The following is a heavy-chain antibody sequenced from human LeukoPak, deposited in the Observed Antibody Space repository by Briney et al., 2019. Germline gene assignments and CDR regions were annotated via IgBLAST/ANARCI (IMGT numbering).Heavy chain of an antibody. CDR3: AKSFGPFLPLYFDY. CDR1: GFTFSSYA. J-gene: IGHJ4*02. Sequence: PGGSLRLSCAASGFTFSSYAMYWVRQAPGKGLEWVSGISGSGGSTYYADSVKGRFTISRDNSKNTVYLQMNSLRAEDTAVYYCAKSFGPFLPLYFDYWGQGTLVTVSS. CDR2: ISGSGGST. D-gene: IGHD3-10*01. V-gene: IGHV3-23*01.